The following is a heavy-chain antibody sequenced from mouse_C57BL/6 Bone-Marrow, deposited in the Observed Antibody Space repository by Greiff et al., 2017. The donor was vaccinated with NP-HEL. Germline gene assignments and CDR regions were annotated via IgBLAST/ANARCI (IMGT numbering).Heavy chain of an antibody. CDR3: ADYYGRLGAY. CDR2: IHPNSGST. D-gene: IGHD1-1*01. Sequence: QVQLQQPGAELVKPGASVKLSCKASGYTFTSYWMHWVKQRPGQGLEWIGMIHPNSGSTNYNEKFKSKATLTVDKSSSTAYMQLSSLTSEDSAVYYCADYYGRLGAYWGQGTLVTVSA. CDR1: GYTFTSYW. J-gene: IGHJ3*01. V-gene: IGHV1-64*01.